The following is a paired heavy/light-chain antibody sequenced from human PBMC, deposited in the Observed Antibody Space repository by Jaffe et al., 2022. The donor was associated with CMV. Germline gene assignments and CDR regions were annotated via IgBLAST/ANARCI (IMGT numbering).Heavy chain of an antibody. CDR1: GFIFSDYL. D-gene: IGHD1-26*01. V-gene: IGHV3-7*01. Sequence: EVHLVESGGGLVQPGGSLRLSCAASGFIFSDYLMSWVRQAPGKGLEWVANIKGDGSETYYVDSVKGRFIISRDNAKNSLYLQMNSLRSEDTAVYYCARGSVANIVGPCWGQGTLVTVSS. CDR3: ARGSVANIVGPC. J-gene: IGHJ1*01. CDR2: IKGDGSET.
Light chain of an antibody. CDR1: QSISRW. J-gene: IGKJ2*01. Sequence: DIQMTQSPSTLSASVGDRVTITCRAGQSISRWLAWYQQKPGKVPKLLIYKASSLESEVPSRFSGSGSGTEFTLTISSLQPDDFATYYCQQYNSYPWTFGQGTNLEIK. V-gene: IGKV1-5*03. CDR2: KAS. CDR3: QQYNSYPWT.